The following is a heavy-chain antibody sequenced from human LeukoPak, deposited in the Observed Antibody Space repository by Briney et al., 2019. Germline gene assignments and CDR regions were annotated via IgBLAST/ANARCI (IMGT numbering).Heavy chain of an antibody. CDR1: GYTFTSYG. V-gene: IGHV1-18*01. D-gene: IGHD3-22*01. J-gene: IGHJ4*02. CDR2: ISAYNGNT. Sequence: GASVKVSCKASGYTFTSYGISWVRQAPGQGLEWMGWISAYNGNTNYAQKLQGRVTMTTDTSTSTAYMELRSLRSDDTAVYYCARLAPNRYYYDSSGYRDYWGQRTLVTVSS. CDR3: ARLAPNRYYYDSSGYRDY.